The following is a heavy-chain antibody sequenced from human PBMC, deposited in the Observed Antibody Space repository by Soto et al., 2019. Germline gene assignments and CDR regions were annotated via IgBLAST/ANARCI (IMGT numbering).Heavy chain of an antibody. CDR1: GGSISSYY. V-gene: IGHV4-59*01. CDR2: IYYSGST. J-gene: IGHJ3*02. D-gene: IGHD3-22*01. CDR3: ARQSYYYDSSGYPRGDAFDI. Sequence: SETLSLTCTVSGGSISSYYWSWIRQPPGKGLEWIGYIYYSGSTNYNPSLKSRVTISVDTSKNQFSLKLSSVTAADTAVYYRARQSYYYDSSGYPRGDAFDIWGQGTMVTVSS.